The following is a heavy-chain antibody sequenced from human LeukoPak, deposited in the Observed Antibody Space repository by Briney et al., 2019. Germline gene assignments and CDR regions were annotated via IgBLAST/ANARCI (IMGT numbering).Heavy chain of an antibody. Sequence: GGSLRLSCAASGFTFATYAMSWVRQAPGRGLEWVSTISGSGGSSYYADSVKGRFTISRDNSKNTLYLQMNSIRVEDTAVYYCAKPHYDFWRGQGSNYLDYWGQGTLVTVSS. CDR1: GFTFATYA. CDR3: AKPHYDFWRGQGSNYLDY. D-gene: IGHD3-3*01. J-gene: IGHJ4*02. CDR2: ISGSGGSS. V-gene: IGHV3-23*01.